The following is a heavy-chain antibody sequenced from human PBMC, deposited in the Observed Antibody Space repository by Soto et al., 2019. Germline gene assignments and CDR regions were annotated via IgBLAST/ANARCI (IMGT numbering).Heavy chain of an antibody. CDR1: GFTFSSYA. CDR3: ARGRFGELLEAFDY. J-gene: IGHJ4*02. Sequence: GGSLRLSCAASGFTFSSYAMHWVRQAPGKGLEYVSAISSNGGSTYYANSVKGRFTISRDNSKNTLYLQMGSLRAEDMAVYYCARGRFGELLEAFDYWGQGTLVTVSS. V-gene: IGHV3-64*01. D-gene: IGHD3-10*01. CDR2: ISSNGGST.